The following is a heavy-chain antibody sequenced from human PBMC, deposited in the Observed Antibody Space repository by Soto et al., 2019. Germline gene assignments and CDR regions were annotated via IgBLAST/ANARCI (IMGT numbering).Heavy chain of an antibody. CDR2: INGDGSRA. V-gene: IGHV3-74*01. CDR3: AKSMFNSCPHYYGMDV. CDR1: GFTFTTFSSYW. D-gene: IGHD2-2*01. J-gene: IGHJ6*02. Sequence: GGSLRLSCAASGFTFTTFSSYWMHWVRQTPGQGLVWVSRINGDGSRATYADSVKGRFTISRDNSKNTLYLQMNSLRTEDTAVYYCAKSMFNSCPHYYGMDVWGQGTTVTVSS.